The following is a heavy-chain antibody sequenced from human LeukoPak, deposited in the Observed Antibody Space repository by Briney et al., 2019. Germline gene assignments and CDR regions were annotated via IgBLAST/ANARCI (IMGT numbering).Heavy chain of an antibody. Sequence: PGRSLRLSCAASGFTFSSYSMHWVRQAPGKGLEWVAVIWYDGSNKYYADSVKGRFTISRDNSKNTLYLQMNSLRAEDTAVYYCARGEYSSSATLDYWGQGTLVTVSS. CDR2: IWYDGSNK. J-gene: IGHJ4*02. CDR1: GFTFSSYS. D-gene: IGHD6-6*01. V-gene: IGHV3-33*01. CDR3: ARGEYSSSATLDY.